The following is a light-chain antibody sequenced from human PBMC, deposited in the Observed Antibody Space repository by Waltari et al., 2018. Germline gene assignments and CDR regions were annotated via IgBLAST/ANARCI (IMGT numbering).Light chain of an antibody. V-gene: IGKV2-30*02. Sequence: DVVLTQSPLSLPVTVGQPASISCRSSQSLLHSDGNTYLTWLQQGPGQSPRGLIYKGFTRDSGVPDRFSGSGSGTDFTLRISRGEAEDVGVYYCMDGGNWPPWTFGQWTKVEIE. CDR2: KGF. J-gene: IGKJ1*01. CDR3: MDGGNWPPWT. CDR1: QSLLHSDGNTY.